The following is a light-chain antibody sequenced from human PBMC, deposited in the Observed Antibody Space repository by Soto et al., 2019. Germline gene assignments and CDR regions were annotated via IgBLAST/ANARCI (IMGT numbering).Light chain of an antibody. J-gene: IGKJ2*01. Sequence: EIVLTQSPVTLSLSPGESATLSCRASQSVSSSQVAWYQQKPGQAPRLLIYGASSRPAGIPDRFSGVGSEPDFTPTMNRLEPEDFAVYYWHQSATFPHTFRQGTKPEIK. CDR2: GAS. CDR1: QSVSSSQ. CDR3: HQSATFPHT. V-gene: IGKV3-20*01.